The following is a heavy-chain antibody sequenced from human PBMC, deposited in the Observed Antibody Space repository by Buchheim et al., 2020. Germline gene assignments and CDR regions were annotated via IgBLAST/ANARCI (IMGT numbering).Heavy chain of an antibody. D-gene: IGHD3-22*01. CDR3: ASYYYDSSGLNWFDP. Sequence: QVQLQESGPGLVKPSETLSLTCTVSGGSISSYYWSWIRQPPGKGLEWIGYIYYSGSTNYNPSLKSRVTISVDTSKNQFSLKLSSVTAADTAVYYCASYYYDSSGLNWFDPLGPGNP. CDR2: IYYSGST. CDR1: GGSISSYY. J-gene: IGHJ5*02. V-gene: IGHV4-59*01.